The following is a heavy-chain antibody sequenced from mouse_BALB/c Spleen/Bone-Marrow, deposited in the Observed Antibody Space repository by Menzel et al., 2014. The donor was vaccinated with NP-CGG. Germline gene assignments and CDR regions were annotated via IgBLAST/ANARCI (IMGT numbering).Heavy chain of an antibody. CDR3: ARYRLGTYFDY. Sequence: VQLQQPGAELVKPGASVRLSCTASGFNIKDTYMDWVKQRPEQGLEWIGRIDPANGNTKYDPKFQGKATITADTSSNTAYLQFSSLTSEDTAVYYCARYRLGTYFDYWGQGTTLTVSS. CDR1: GFNIKDTY. J-gene: IGHJ2*01. V-gene: IGHV14-3*02. CDR2: IDPANGNT. D-gene: IGHD2-14*01.